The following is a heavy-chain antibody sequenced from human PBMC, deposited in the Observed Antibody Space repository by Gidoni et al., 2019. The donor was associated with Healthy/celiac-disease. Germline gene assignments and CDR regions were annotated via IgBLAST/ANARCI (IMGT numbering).Heavy chain of an antibody. J-gene: IGHJ6*02. CDR3: ARGRYFDLTPFYYYGMDV. Sequence: QVQLVQSGAEVKKPGSSVKVSCKASGGTFSSYAISWVRQAPGQGLEWMGGIIPIFGTANYAQKFQGRVTITADESTSTAYMELSSLRSEDTAVYYCARGRYFDLTPFYYYGMDVWGQGTTVTVSS. D-gene: IGHD3-9*01. CDR2: IIPIFGTA. CDR1: GGTFSSYA. V-gene: IGHV1-69*01.